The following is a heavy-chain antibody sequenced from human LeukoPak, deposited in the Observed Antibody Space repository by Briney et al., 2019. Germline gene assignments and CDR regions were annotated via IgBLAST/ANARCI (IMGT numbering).Heavy chain of an antibody. J-gene: IGHJ4*02. CDR1: GYTFTSCA. Sequence: EASVKVSCKASGYTFTSCAIHWVRQAPGQRLEWMGWINAGNGNTRYSQKFQGRVTITRDTSASTAYMELSSLRSEDTAVYYCAREVAPNLGDYWRQRTLLTLPS. CDR2: INAGNGNT. CDR3: AREVAPNLGDY. D-gene: IGHD5-12*01. V-gene: IGHV1-3*01.